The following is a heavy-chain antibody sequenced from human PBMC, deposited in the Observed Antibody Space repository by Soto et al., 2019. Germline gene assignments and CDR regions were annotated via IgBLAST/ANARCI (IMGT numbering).Heavy chain of an antibody. Sequence: QVQLVQSGAEVKKPGSSVKVSCKASGGTFSSYAISWVRQAPGQGLEWMGGIIPIFGTANYAQKFQGRVTITADEATSTAYMELSSLRSEDTAVYYCARDPAFSRDGYSSYFDYWGQGTLVTVSS. CDR1: GGTFSSYA. J-gene: IGHJ4*02. D-gene: IGHD2-15*01. CDR3: ARDPAFSRDGYSSYFDY. CDR2: IIPIFGTA. V-gene: IGHV1-69*01.